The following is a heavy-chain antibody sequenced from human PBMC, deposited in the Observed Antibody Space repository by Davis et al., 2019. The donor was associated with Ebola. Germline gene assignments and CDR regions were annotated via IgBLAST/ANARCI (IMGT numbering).Heavy chain of an antibody. Sequence: ASVKVSCKASGYTFTSYGISWVRQAPGQGLEWMGWISAYNGNTNYAQKLQGRVTMTTDTSTSTAYMELRSLRSDDTAVYYCARAPRLRITMIVVAFDPWGQGTLVTVSS. D-gene: IGHD3-22*01. CDR3: ARAPRLRITMIVVAFDP. CDR2: ISAYNGNT. CDR1: GYTFTSYG. V-gene: IGHV1-18*04. J-gene: IGHJ5*02.